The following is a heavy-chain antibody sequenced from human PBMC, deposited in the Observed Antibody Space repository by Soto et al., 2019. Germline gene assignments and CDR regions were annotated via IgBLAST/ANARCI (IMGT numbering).Heavy chain of an antibody. J-gene: IGHJ4*02. CDR2: IKSRTENETT. CDR3: FTVLPHANSCFGY. V-gene: IGHV3-15*01. Sequence: PGGCLTLSCAAGGFTFSNVWFGWVRQGQGKGLEWLGRIKSRTENETTDYVSPARGRFIISRDDSKSMLYLQLNSLKSEDTGVYYCFTVLPHANSCFGYWGQGPPVPVSS. D-gene: IGHD1-26*01. CDR1: GFTFSNVW.